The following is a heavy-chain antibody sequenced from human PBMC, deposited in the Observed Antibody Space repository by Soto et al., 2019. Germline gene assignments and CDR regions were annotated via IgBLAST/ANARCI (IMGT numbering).Heavy chain of an antibody. CDR1: GDSVTSVSDY. J-gene: IGHJ6*02. CDR2: IYYSGSA. CDR3: ARGVGFGYYYYHMDL. D-gene: IGHD3-10*01. V-gene: IGHV4-61*01. Sequence: PSKTLSLTCTVSGDSVTSVSDYWIWIRQPPGKGLEWIGYIYYSGSADYNPSLGSRVTISIDTSKNQFSLKLTSVTAADTAVYYCARGVGFGYYYYHMDLWGQGTTVTVSS.